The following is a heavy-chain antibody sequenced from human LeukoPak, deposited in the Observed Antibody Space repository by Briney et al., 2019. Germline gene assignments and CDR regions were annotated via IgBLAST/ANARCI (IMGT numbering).Heavy chain of an antibody. CDR3: AKYYYDSSGYYDAAPLDS. Sequence: WGSLSLSCAASGFAFSTYAMTWVRQAPGKGLEWVSSISDNGYTTYYADSVRGRFTISRDNSKNTVYLQMIGLRAEDTAVYFCAKYYYDSSGYYDAAPLDSWGQGTLVTVFS. J-gene: IGHJ4*02. CDR2: ISDNGYTT. V-gene: IGHV3-23*01. D-gene: IGHD3-22*01. CDR1: GFAFSTYA.